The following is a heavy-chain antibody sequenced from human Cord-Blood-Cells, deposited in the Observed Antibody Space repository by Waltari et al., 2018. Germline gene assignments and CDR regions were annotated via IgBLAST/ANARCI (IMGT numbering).Heavy chain of an antibody. J-gene: IGHJ6*03. D-gene: IGHD6-6*01. CDR1: GGTFSSYA. CDR2: IIPSRGIA. V-gene: IGHV1-69*09. Sequence: QVQLVQSGAEVKKPGSSVKVSCKASGGTFSSYAISWVRQAPGQGLEWMGRIIPSRGIANYAEKVQGRVTITADKATSTAYMELSSLRSEDTAVYYCAREGGTARPYYYYYYMDVWGKGTTVTVSS. CDR3: AREGGTARPYYYYYYMDV.